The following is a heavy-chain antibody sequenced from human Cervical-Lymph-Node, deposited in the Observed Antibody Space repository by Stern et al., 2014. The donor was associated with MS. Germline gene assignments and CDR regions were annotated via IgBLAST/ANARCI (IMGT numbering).Heavy chain of an antibody. V-gene: IGHV1-18*01. Sequence: VQLVESGAEVKKPGASVKVSCKASGYTFSSYGVSWVRQAPGQGLEWMGWISVHNGNTNYAQKFQGRVTMTTDTSTSTAYMELRSLRSDDTAVYYCARRGYYDSSGSFYAFDIWGQGTMVTVSS. CDR1: GYTFSSYG. CDR3: ARRGYYDSSGSFYAFDI. D-gene: IGHD3-22*01. J-gene: IGHJ3*02. CDR2: ISVHNGNT.